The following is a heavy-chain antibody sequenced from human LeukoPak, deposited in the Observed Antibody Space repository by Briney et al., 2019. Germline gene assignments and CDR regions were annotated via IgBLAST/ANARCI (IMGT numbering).Heavy chain of an antibody. Sequence: GGSLRLSCAASGFTFSSYAMSWVRQAPGKGLEWVSTISGSGGSTYYADSVKGRFTISRDNSKNTLYLQMNSLRAEDTAVYYCAKALGVRGVFDYWGQGTLVTVSS. CDR3: AKALGVRGVFDY. CDR2: ISGSGGST. CDR1: GFTFSSYA. V-gene: IGHV3-23*01. J-gene: IGHJ4*02. D-gene: IGHD3-10*01.